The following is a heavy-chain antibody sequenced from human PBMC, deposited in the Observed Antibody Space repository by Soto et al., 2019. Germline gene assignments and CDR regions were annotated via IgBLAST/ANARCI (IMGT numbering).Heavy chain of an antibody. Sequence: EVQLVESGGGLVKPGGSLRLSCAASGFTFSSYSMNWVRQAPGKGLEWVSSISSSSSYIYYADSVKGRFTISRDNAKNSLYLQMNRLRAEDTAVYYCARESYDILTGAAEQADYWGQGTLVTVSS. CDR1: GFTFSSYS. D-gene: IGHD3-9*01. CDR2: ISSSSSYI. CDR3: ARESYDILTGAAEQADY. J-gene: IGHJ4*02. V-gene: IGHV3-21*01.